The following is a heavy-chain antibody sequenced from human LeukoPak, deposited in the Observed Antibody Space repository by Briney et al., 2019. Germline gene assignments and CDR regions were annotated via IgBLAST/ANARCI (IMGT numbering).Heavy chain of an antibody. V-gene: IGHV4-4*07. CDR3: SRGGANDL. J-gene: IGHJ5*02. CDR2: IFTSGSS. CDR1: GGSITSDY. D-gene: IGHD4/OR15-4a*01. Sequence: ASETLSLTCTVSGGSITSDYWSWIRQPAGKGLEWIGRIFTSGSSSYNPSLKSRVTMSLGTSKNQFSLKLSSVTAADTAVYFCSRGGANDLWGQGTLVTVSS.